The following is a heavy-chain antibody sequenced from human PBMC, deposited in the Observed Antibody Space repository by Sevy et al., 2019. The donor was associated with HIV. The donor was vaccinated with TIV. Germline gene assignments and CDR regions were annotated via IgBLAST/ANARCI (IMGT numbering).Heavy chain of an antibody. CDR3: ATNMVHAGAXXSYFNX. V-gene: IGHV3-33*01. CDR1: QFNFDTYA. Sequence: GGSLRLSCVAXQFNFDTYAIHWVRQAPGKGLEWVAMIWYDGSSKDYAESVKGRFAISRDNSQNTAFLQMNSLRAEDTGVXYCATNMVHAGAXXSYFNXWGQGSLVTVSS. D-gene: IGHD3-10*01. CDR2: IWYDGSSK. J-gene: IGHJ4*02.